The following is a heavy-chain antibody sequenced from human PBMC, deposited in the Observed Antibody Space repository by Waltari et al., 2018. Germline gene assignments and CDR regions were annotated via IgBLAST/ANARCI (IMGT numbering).Heavy chain of an antibody. CDR2: IKRDGSEE. V-gene: IGHV3-7*01. Sequence: EVQLVESGGGLVQPGGSLRLSCAASGFPLGRYWMSWVRQAPGKGLEWGANIKRDGSEEYYVDSVRGRFTISRDNAKNSLYLQMNSLRPEDTAVYYCARDQGFAFDIWGQGTMVTVSS. J-gene: IGHJ3*02. CDR1: GFPLGRYW. CDR3: ARDQGFAFDI.